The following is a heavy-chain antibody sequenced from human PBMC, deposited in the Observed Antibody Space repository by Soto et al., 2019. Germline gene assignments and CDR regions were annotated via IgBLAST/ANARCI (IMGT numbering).Heavy chain of an antibody. J-gene: IGHJ6*02. CDR2: ITPIFGTA. CDR3: ARDNSSSSQDYYYGMDV. Sequence: QVQLVQSGAEVKKPGSSVKVSCKASGGTFSSYAISWVRQAPGQGLEWMGGITPIFGTANYAQKFQDRVTITADESTSTADMELSSLRSEDTAVYYCARDNSSSSQDYYYGMDVWGQGTTVTASS. D-gene: IGHD6-6*01. V-gene: IGHV1-69*01. CDR1: GGTFSSYA.